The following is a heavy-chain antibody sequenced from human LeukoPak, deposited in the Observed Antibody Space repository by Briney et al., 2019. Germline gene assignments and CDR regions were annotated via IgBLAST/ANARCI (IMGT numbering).Heavy chain of an antibody. Sequence: PSETLSLTCSVSGGSISGYYWSWIRQPPGQTLEWIGYIYSSGSTNYNPSLQSRVTMSVDASMNQFSLRLSSVTAADTAVYYCARFTYTTRPSDVWGRGTTVTVSS. V-gene: IGHV4-4*09. CDR3: ARFTYTTRPSDV. J-gene: IGHJ6*04. D-gene: IGHD3-16*01. CDR1: GGSISGYY. CDR2: IYSSGST.